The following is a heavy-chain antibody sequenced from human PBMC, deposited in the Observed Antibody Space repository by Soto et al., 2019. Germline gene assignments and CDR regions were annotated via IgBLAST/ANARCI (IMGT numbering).Heavy chain of an antibody. D-gene: IGHD1-26*01. CDR3: ARGGWTYGMDV. CDR1: GYTFTGYY. Sequence: ASVKVSCKASGYTFTGYYMHWVRQAPGQGPEWMGWINPDSGGTKYAQKFQGRVTMTTDTSTSTAYMELRSLRSDDTAVYYCARGGWTYGMDVWGQGTTVTVSS. CDR2: INPDSGGT. J-gene: IGHJ6*02. V-gene: IGHV1-2*02.